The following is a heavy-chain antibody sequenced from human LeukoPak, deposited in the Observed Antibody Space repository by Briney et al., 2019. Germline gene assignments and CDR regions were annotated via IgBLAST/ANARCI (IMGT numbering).Heavy chain of an antibody. CDR3: AREGVLLWFGELPSVFDY. D-gene: IGHD3-10*01. V-gene: IGHV3-9*01. CDR2: ISWNSGSI. Sequence: GGSLRLSCAASGFTFDDYAMHWVRQAPGKGLEWVSGISWNSGSIGYADSVKGRFTISRDNAKNSLYLQMNSLRAEDTALYYCAREGVLLWFGELPSVFDYWGQGTLVTVSS. J-gene: IGHJ4*02. CDR1: GFTFDDYA.